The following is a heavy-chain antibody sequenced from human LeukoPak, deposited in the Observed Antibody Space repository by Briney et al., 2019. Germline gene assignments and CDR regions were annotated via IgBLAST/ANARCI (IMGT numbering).Heavy chain of an antibody. Sequence: GGPLRLSCAAYRFTFNSYRMQRVPQAPGKGLVWVSRINSDGSSTNYADFVKGRFTISRDNAKNTLYLQMNSLRAEDTAVYYCARDQGTMGGKGYWGEGILVTVSS. D-gene: IGHD3-10*01. J-gene: IGHJ4*02. CDR3: ARDQGTMGGKGY. CDR2: INSDGSST. V-gene: IGHV3-74*01. CDR1: RFTFNSYR.